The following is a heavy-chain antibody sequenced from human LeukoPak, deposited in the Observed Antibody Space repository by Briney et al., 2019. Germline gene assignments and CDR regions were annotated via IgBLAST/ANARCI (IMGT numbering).Heavy chain of an antibody. CDR2: IYYSGST. CDR3: ARDLGVMVRAFDI. D-gene: IGHD5-18*01. J-gene: IGHJ3*02. Sequence: PSETRSLTCTVSGGSLSSYYWSWIRQPPGKGLEWIGYIYYSGSTSYNPSLKSRVTISVDTSKNQISLKLSSVTAADTAVYYCARDLGVMVRAFDIWGQGTMVTVSS. V-gene: IGHV4-59*01. CDR1: GGSLSSYY.